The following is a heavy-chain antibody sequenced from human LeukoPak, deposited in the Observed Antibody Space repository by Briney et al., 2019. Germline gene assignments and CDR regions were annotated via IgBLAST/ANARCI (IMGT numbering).Heavy chain of an antibody. J-gene: IGHJ4*02. CDR1: GYTFTGYY. CDR3: ARDLWAQHRRPPPGY. CDR2: INPNSGGT. Sequence: GASVKVSCKASGYTFTGYYMHWVRQAPGQGLEWMGWINPNSGGTNYAQKFQGRVTMTRDTSISTAYMELSRLRSDDTAVYYCARDLWAQHRRPPPGYWGQGTLVTVSS. D-gene: IGHD3-10*01. V-gene: IGHV1-2*02.